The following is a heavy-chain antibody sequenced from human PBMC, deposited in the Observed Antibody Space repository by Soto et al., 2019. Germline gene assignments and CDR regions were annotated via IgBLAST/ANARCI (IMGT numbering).Heavy chain of an antibody. J-gene: IGHJ4*01. CDR2: INPNSGGT. Sequence: ASVKVSCKASGYTFTGYYMHWVRQAPGQGLEWMGWINPNSGGTNYAQKFQGRVTMTRDTSISTAYMELSRLRSDDTAVYYCARLTSGLYGLPNYYYDYWVHGPLATVS. D-gene: IGHD6-19*01. CDR1: GYTFTGYY. V-gene: IGHV1-2*02. CDR3: ARLTSGLYGLPNYYYDY.